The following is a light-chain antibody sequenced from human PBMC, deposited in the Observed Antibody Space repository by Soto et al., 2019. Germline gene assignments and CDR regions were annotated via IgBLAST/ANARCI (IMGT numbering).Light chain of an antibody. CDR1: QTLSTNS. V-gene: IGKV3-20*01. Sequence: EIVLTQSPGTLSLSPGERATLSCRASQTLSTNSLAWYQQRPGQTPRLLIYAASTRDTDIPDRFNGSGSGTDFALTISRLEPEEFALYYCQQYNDSPLTFGPGTKVDVK. CDR3: QQYNDSPLT. CDR2: AAS. J-gene: IGKJ3*01.